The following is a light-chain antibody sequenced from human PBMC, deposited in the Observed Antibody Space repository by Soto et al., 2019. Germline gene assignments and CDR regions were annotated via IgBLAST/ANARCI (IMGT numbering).Light chain of an antibody. CDR2: GAS. Sequence: EIVVTQSPVTLSVSPGERATLSCRASQSVSSNLAWYQHKPGQAPRLLIYGASTRATGIPARFSGSGSGTSFNLTITSLQSEDFAVYYCQQYNNWPPPVGQGTKVEI. CDR1: QSVSSN. CDR3: QQYNNWPPP. J-gene: IGKJ1*01. V-gene: IGKV3-15*01.